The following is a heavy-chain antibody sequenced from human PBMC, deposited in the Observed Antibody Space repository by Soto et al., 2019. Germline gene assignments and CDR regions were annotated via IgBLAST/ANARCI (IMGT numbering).Heavy chain of an antibody. V-gene: IGHV1-18*01. CDR3: ARDRSYFGPAGANWFVR. CDR1: GYSFARYG. D-gene: IGHD3-10*01. Sequence: LQSAAELRSPGASVKVSCKTSGYSFARYGVSWVRQAPGQGLEWLGWISGFNGKTEYSQTLRDRVTLTTGTSTGTAYLELRRLTSDVTAIEYCARDRSYFGPAGANWFVRGGQGTLVTVSS. J-gene: IGHJ5*02. CDR2: ISGFNGKT.